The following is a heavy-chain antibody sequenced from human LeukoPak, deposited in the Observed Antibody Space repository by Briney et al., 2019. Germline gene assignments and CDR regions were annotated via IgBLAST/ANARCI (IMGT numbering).Heavy chain of an antibody. D-gene: IGHD6-19*01. V-gene: IGHV4-59*01. J-gene: IGHJ4*02. CDR3: ARGSSAVAGTGIDY. CDR1: GGSISSYY. CDR2: IYYSGST. Sequence: PSETLSPTCAVSGGSISSYYWSWIRQPAGKGLEWIGDIYYSGSTNYNPSLKSRVTISVDTSKNQFSLKLSSVTAADTAVYYCARGSSAVAGTGIDYWGQGTLVTVSS.